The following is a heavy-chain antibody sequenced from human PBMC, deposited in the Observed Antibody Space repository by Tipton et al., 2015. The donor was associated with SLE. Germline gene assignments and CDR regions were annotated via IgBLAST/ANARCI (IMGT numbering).Heavy chain of an antibody. J-gene: IGHJ3*02. CDR2: IKQDGSEK. CDR3: ATSPTLSSWYGDAFDI. CDR1: GFTFSSYW. Sequence: SLRLSCAASGFTFSSYWMSWVRQAPGKGLEWVANIKQDGSEKYYVDSVKGRFTISRDNAKNSLYLQMNSLRAEDTAVCYCATSPTLSSWYGDAFDIWGQGTMVTVSS. V-gene: IGHV3-7*01. D-gene: IGHD6-13*01.